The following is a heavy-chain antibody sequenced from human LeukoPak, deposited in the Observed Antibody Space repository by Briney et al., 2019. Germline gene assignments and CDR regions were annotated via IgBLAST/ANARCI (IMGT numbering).Heavy chain of an antibody. CDR2: IYPGDSDT. Sequence: GESLKISCKGSGYSFTSYWIDWVRQMPGKGLEWMGIIYPGDSDTIYSPSFQGQVTISADKSISTAYLQWSSLKASDTAMYYCAGLSHPNHRWLSLHHDSFDIWGQGTMVTVSS. V-gene: IGHV5-51*01. CDR3: AGLSHPNHRWLSLHHDSFDI. CDR1: GYSFTSYW. J-gene: IGHJ3*02. D-gene: IGHD3-22*01.